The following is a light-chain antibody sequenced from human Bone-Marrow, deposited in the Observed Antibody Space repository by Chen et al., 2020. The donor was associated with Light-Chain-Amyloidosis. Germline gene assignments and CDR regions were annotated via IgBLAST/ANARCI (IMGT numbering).Light chain of an antibody. CDR3: QQYDTVPRT. Sequence: DIQMTQSPSSLSASVGDRVTITCQASQAISNYLNWYQQKPGKAPDLLIYDASNLEPGVPSRFSGDGSVTHFTFTIRSLQPEDIATYYCQQYDTVPRTFGQGTKVEIK. J-gene: IGKJ2*02. CDR1: QAISNY. V-gene: IGKV1-33*01. CDR2: DAS.